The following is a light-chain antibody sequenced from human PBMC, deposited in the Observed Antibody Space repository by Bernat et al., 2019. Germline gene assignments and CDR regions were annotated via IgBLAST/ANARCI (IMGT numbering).Light chain of an antibody. CDR2: RNN. CDR3: SAWDSSLSAWV. CDR1: SNNVGNQG. Sequence: QAGLTQPPSVSKGLRQTATLTCTGNSNNVGNQGAAWLQQHQGHPPKLLSYRNNNRPSGISERFSASRSGNTASLTITGLQPEVEADYYCSAWDSSLSAWVFGGGTKLTVL. J-gene: IGLJ3*02. V-gene: IGLV10-54*04.